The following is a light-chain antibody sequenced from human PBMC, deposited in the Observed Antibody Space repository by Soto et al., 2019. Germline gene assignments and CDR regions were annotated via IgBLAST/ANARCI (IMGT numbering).Light chain of an antibody. CDR2: GAS. CDR3: QQYAGSPWT. J-gene: IGKJ1*01. V-gene: IGKV3-20*01. CDR1: QSVSSTY. Sequence: EIVLTQSPGTLSWSPGERATLSCRASQSVSSTYLAWYQQKPGQAPRLLIYGASSRATGIPDRFSGSGSGTDFTLTISRLEPEDFAVYYCQQYAGSPWTFGQGTKVEIK.